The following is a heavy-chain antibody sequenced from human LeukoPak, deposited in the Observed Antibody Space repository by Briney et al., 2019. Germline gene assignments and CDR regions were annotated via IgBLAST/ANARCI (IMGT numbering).Heavy chain of an antibody. J-gene: IGHJ4*02. Sequence: GGSLRLSCAASGFTFSSYWMHWVRQAPGKRLVWVSRINTDGSSTTYADSVKGRFTISRDNAKNTLYLQMNSLRAEDTAVYYCAALSGSYYDGGYWGQGTLVTVSS. CDR3: AALSGSYYDGGY. V-gene: IGHV3-74*01. CDR1: GFTFSSYW. CDR2: INTDGSST. D-gene: IGHD1-26*01.